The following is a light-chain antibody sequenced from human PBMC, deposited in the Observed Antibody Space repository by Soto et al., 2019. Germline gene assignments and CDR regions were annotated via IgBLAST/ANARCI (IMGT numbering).Light chain of an antibody. CDR3: GAWDGSVSVVL. Sequence: QSVLTQPPSVSAAPGQTVTISCSGSSANIGSNYVSWYQHIPGTAPKLVIYDSDKRPSEIPDRFSGSKSGTSATLDITGRQPGDEADYYCGAWDGSVSVVLFGGGTKVTVL. CDR2: DSD. J-gene: IGLJ2*01. CDR1: SANIGSNY. V-gene: IGLV1-51*01.